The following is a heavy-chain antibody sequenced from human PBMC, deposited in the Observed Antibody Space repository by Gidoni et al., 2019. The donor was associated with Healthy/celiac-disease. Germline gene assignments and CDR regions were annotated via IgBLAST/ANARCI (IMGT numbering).Heavy chain of an antibody. D-gene: IGHD6-13*01. CDR1: GFSLSTSGVG. Sequence: QITLKESGPTLVKPTQTLTLTCTFSGFSLSTSGVGVGWIRQPPGKALEWLALIYWDDDKRYSPSLKSRLTITKDTPKNQVVLTMTNMDPVDTATYYCAHRGQQLFNFDYWGQGTLVTVSS. J-gene: IGHJ4*02. CDR3: AHRGQQLFNFDY. V-gene: IGHV2-5*02. CDR2: IYWDDDK.